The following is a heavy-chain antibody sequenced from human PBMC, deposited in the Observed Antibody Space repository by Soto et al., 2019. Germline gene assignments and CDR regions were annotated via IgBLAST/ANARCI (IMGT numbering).Heavy chain of an antibody. V-gene: IGHV1-18*01. D-gene: IGHD2-21*02. Sequence: ASVKGSCKASGYSFGIYSITWVRQAPGQGLEWLGGINTYSGKTYYAQKVQGRVTLTTDTSTSTAYMDMRSLRSDDTAVYYCVRRYGDPSSSTGFDYWGQGTLVTVS. CDR1: GYSFGIYS. J-gene: IGHJ4*02. CDR2: INTYSGKT. CDR3: VRRYGDPSSSTGFDY.